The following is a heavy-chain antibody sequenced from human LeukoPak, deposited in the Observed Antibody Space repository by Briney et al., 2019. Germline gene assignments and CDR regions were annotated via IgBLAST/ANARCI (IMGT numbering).Heavy chain of an antibody. CDR2: ISGSGTTT. CDR1: GFTFSDYT. CDR3: AREISRTGAFDI. J-gene: IGHJ3*02. V-gene: IGHV3-23*01. Sequence: GGSLRLSCAASGFTFSDYTMRWVRQAPGKGLEWVSSISGSGTTTVYGDSVKGRFTISRDNSKNTLYLQMNSLRAEDTAVYYCAREISRTGAFDIWGQGTMVTVSS. D-gene: IGHD3-3*02.